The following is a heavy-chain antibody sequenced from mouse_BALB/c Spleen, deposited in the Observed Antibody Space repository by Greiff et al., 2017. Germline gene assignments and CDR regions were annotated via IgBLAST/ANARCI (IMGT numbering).Heavy chain of an antibody. J-gene: IGHJ2*01. D-gene: IGHD1-1*01. CDR3: ASHYGSSYCY. V-gene: IGHV14-3*02. CDR2: IDPANGNT. Sequence: EVQLQQSGAELVKPGASVKLSCTASGFNIKDTYMHWVKQRPEQGLEWIGRIDPANGNTKYDPKFQGKATITADTSSNTAYLQLSSLTSEDTAVYYCASHYGSSYCYWGQGTTLTVSS. CDR1: GFNIKDTY.